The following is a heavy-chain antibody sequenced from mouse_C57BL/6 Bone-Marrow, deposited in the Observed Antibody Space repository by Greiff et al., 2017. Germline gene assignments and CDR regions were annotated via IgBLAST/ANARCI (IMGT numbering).Heavy chain of an antibody. J-gene: IGHJ1*03. CDR1: GFTFSDYG. D-gene: IGHD1-1*01. V-gene: IGHV5-17*01. CDR3: AKEGLFYYGSSGDFDV. CDR2: ISSGSSTI. Sequence: EVQLQESGGGLVKPGGSLKLSCAASGFTFSDYGMHWVRQAPGKGLEWVAYISSGSSTIYSADTVTGRFTISIDNAKNTLFLLMTRLRSEDTAMYYCAKEGLFYYGSSGDFDVWGTGTTVTVSS.